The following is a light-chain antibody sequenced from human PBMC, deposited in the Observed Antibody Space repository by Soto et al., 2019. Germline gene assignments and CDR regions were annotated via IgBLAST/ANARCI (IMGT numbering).Light chain of an antibody. CDR3: HQYYSTPYA. CDR1: QNILYSSSNKNY. V-gene: IGKV4-1*01. Sequence: DIVMTQSPDSLAESLGERATINCKSSQNILYSSSNKNYLSWYQQKPGQPPKLLISWASTRESGVPDRFSGSGSGTDFTLTISSLQAEDVAVYYCHQYYSTPYAFGQGTKLEIK. J-gene: IGKJ2*01. CDR2: WAS.